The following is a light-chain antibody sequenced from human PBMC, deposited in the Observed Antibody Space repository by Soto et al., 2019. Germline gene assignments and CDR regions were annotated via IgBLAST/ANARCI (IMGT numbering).Light chain of an antibody. CDR2: GAS. J-gene: IGKJ4*01. CDR1: QSVSSSY. V-gene: IGKV3-20*01. CDR3: QQCHGSPRLT. Sequence: EIVLTQSPGTLSLSPGERATLSCRASQSVSSSYLAWYQQKPGQAPRLLIYGASSRATGIPDRFSGSGSGTDFTLTISRLEPEDFAVYYFQQCHGSPRLTCGGETKLEIK.